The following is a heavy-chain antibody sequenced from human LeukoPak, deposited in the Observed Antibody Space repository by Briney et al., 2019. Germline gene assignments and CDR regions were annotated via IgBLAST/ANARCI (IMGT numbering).Heavy chain of an antibody. Sequence: PGGSLRLSCAASGFTSSSYWMHWVRQVPGKGLVWVSRISGDGTARNYADSVKGRFTISRDDAKNTVDLQMNSLRGEDTAVYFCARGRYYGMDVWGQGTTVTVSS. CDR3: ARGRYYGMDV. V-gene: IGHV3-74*01. J-gene: IGHJ6*02. CDR2: ISGDGTAR. CDR1: GFTSSSYW.